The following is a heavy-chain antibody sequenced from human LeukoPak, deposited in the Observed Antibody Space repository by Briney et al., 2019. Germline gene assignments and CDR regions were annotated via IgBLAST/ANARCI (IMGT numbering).Heavy chain of an antibody. V-gene: IGHV3-23*01. CDR3: AREWELLPWD. J-gene: IGHJ4*02. Sequence: GGTLRLSCAASGFTFSSYGMSWVRQAPGKGLEWVSAISGSGGSTYYADSVKGRFTISRDNAKNTLYLQMNSLRGEDTAVYYCAREWELLPWDWGQGTLVTVSS. D-gene: IGHD3-10*01. CDR1: GFTFSSYG. CDR2: ISGSGGST.